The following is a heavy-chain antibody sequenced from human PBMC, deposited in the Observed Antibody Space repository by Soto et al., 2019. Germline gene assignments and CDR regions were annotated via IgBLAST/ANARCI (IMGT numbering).Heavy chain of an antibody. D-gene: IGHD3-22*01. Sequence: SETLSLTCTVSGGSVSSGSYYWSWIRQPPGKGLEWIGYIYYSGSTNYNPSLKSRVTISVDTSKNQFSLKLSSVTAADTAVYYCARGYYDSSGSYCFDYWGQGTLVTVSS. V-gene: IGHV4-61*01. CDR3: ARGYYDSSGSYCFDY. J-gene: IGHJ4*02. CDR1: GGSVSSGSYY. CDR2: IYYSGST.